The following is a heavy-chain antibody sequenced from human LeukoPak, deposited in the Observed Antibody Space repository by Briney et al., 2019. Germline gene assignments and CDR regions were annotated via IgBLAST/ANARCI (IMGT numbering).Heavy chain of an antibody. Sequence: SETLSLTCTVSGGSISSSYWSWIRQPPGKGLECIGIIHHGGSTFYNPSLKSRVTISIDTFKNQFSLKLSSVTAADTAVYYCARVTLLPTHIDYWGQGALVTVSS. J-gene: IGHJ4*02. CDR3: ARVTLLPTHIDY. CDR1: GGSISSSY. V-gene: IGHV4-59*04. D-gene: IGHD2/OR15-2a*01. CDR2: IHHGGST.